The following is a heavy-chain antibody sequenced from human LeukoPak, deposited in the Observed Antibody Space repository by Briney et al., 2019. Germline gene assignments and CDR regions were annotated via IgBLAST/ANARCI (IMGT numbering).Heavy chain of an antibody. CDR1: GFTFSRYE. CDR2: ISYDGSNQ. Sequence: GGSLRLSCAASGFTFSRYEMNWVRQAPGKGLEWVAFISYDGSNQHYAESVKGRSTISRDNSKNTVYLQMNSLRAEDTAVYYCARDPSGSFDYWGQGTLVTVSS. V-gene: IGHV3-30*04. D-gene: IGHD7-27*01. CDR3: ARDPSGSFDY. J-gene: IGHJ4*02.